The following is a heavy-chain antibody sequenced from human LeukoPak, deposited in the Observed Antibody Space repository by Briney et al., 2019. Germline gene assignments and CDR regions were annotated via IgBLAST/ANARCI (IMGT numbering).Heavy chain of an antibody. D-gene: IGHD3-10*01. Sequence: PSETLSLTCTVSGGSISSSSYYWGWIRQPPGNGLEWIGSIYYSGSTYYNPSLKSRVTISVDTSKNQFSLKLSSVTAADTAVYYCARDRGYYGSAYLGIDIWGQGTMVTVSS. CDR2: IYYSGST. CDR1: GGSISSSSYY. V-gene: IGHV4-39*07. J-gene: IGHJ3*02. CDR3: ARDRGYYGSAYLGIDI.